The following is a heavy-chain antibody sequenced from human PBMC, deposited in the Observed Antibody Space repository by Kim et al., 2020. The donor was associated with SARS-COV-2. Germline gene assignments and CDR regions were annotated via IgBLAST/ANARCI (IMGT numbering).Heavy chain of an antibody. Sequence: SETLSLTCTVSGGSISSGSYYWSWIRQPAGKGLEWIGRIYTSGSTNYNPSLKSRVTISVDTSKNQFSLKLSSVTAADTAVYYCARDNYDYVWGSFSNWFDPWGQGTLVTVSS. J-gene: IGHJ5*02. CDR3: ARDNYDYVWGSFSNWFDP. D-gene: IGHD3-16*01. V-gene: IGHV4-61*02. CDR1: GGSISSGSYY. CDR2: IYTSGST.